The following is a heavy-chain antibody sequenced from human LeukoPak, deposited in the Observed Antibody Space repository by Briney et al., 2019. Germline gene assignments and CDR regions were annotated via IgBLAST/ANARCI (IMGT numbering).Heavy chain of an antibody. Sequence: GGSLRLSCAASGFIFRSYAMSWVRRAPGKGLEWVAGFNETGDIPYYADSVRGRFTISRDTSEDTLYLQMNRLRAEDTALYYCARPHSSITMVRGVLGNWGQGTLVTVSS. CDR2: FNETGDIP. J-gene: IGHJ4*02. CDR3: ARPHSSITMVRGVLGN. V-gene: IGHV3-23*01. CDR1: GFIFRSYA. D-gene: IGHD3-10*01.